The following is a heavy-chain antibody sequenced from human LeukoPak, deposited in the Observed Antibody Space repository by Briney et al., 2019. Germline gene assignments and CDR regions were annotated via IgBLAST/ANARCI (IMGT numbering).Heavy chain of an antibody. CDR2: ISAYNGNT. V-gene: IGHV1-18*01. CDR1: GYTFTSYG. CDR3: ARDPGSSWSQAWFDP. Sequence: ASVKVSCKASGYTFTSYGISWVRQAPGQGLEWMGWISAYNGNTNYAQKLQGRVAMTTDTSTSTAYMELRSLRSDDTAVYYCARDPGSSWSQAWFDPWGQGTLVTVSS. J-gene: IGHJ5*02. D-gene: IGHD6-13*01.